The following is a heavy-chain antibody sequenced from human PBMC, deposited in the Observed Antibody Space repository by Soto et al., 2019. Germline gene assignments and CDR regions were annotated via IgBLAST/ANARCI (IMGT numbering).Heavy chain of an antibody. CDR3: AREWSYGGYYFDY. J-gene: IGHJ4*02. D-gene: IGHD5-18*01. CDR2: IYYSGST. CDR1: GGSISSGGYY. Sequence: SETLSLTCTVSGGSISSGGYYWSWIRQHPGKGLEWIGYIYYSGSTYYNPSLKSRVTISVDTSKNQFSLKLSSVTAADTAVYYCAREWSYGGYYFDYWGQGTLVTVSS. V-gene: IGHV4-31*03.